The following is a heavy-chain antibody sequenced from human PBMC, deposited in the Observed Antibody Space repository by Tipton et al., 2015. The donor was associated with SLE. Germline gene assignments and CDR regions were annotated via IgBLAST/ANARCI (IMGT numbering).Heavy chain of an antibody. CDR1: GFTFSSYW. V-gene: IGHV3-74*01. D-gene: IGHD1-26*01. CDR3: ARDRRGSRGALFGY. J-gene: IGHJ4*02. CDR2: INSDGSST. Sequence: SLRLSCAASGFTFSSYWMHWVRQAPGKGLVWVSRINSDGSSTSYADSAKGRFTISRDNAKNTLYLQMNSLRAEDTAVYYCARDRRGSRGALFGYWGQGTLVAVSS.